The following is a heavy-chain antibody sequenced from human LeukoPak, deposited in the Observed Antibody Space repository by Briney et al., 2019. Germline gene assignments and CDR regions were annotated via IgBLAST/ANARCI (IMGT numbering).Heavy chain of an antibody. CDR1: GFTFSSYG. Sequence: GGSLRLSCAASGFTFSSYGMHWVRQAPGRGLEWVAFIRYDGINKYYADSVKGRFTISRDNSKNTLYLQMNRLRAEDTAVYYCAKAQRPARVVVAATEFSGDDYWGQGTLVTVSS. J-gene: IGHJ4*02. D-gene: IGHD2-15*01. CDR2: IRYDGINK. CDR3: AKAQRPARVVVAATEFSGDDY. V-gene: IGHV3-30*02.